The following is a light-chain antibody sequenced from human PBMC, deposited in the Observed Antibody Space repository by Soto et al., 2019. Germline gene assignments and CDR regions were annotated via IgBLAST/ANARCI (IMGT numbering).Light chain of an antibody. V-gene: IGLV2-14*01. CDR2: DVS. CDR1: SSDVGGYNY. J-gene: IGLJ1*01. CDR3: SSYTSSSTLNDV. Sequence: QSALTQPASVSGSPGQSITISCTGTSSDVGGYNYVSWYQQHPGKAPKLMIYDVSNRPSGVSNRFSGSKSGNTASLTISGLQAEDEADYYCSSYTSSSTLNDVFGTGTQVTVL.